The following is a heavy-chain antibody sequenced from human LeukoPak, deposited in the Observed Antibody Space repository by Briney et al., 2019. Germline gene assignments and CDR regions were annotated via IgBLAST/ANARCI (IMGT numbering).Heavy chain of an antibody. CDR3: ARDHEVATIRYFDY. CDR2: IIPIVGTA. V-gene: IGHV1-69*01. D-gene: IGHD5-24*01. J-gene: IGHJ4*02. Sequence: GASVNVSFTPSVGTFSMYAISWVRQAPGQGLEWMGGIIPIVGTATYAQKFQGRVTITADESTSTAYMELSRLRSEDTAFYYCARDHEVATIRYFDYWGQGTLVTVSS. CDR1: VGTFSMYA.